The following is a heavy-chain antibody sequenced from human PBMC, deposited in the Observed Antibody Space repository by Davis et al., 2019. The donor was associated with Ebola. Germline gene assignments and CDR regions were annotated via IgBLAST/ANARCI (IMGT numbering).Heavy chain of an antibody. CDR1: GYTFTSYA. V-gene: IGHV1-3*01. Sequence: AASVKVSCKASGYTFTSYAMHWVRQAPGQRLEWMGWINAGNGNTKYSQKFQGRVTITRDTSTDTAYMELSSLRSGDTAIYYCATVRAHSRHDNWGQGTLVTVAS. D-gene: IGHD3-22*01. J-gene: IGHJ4*02. CDR3: ATVRAHSRHDN. CDR2: INAGNGNT.